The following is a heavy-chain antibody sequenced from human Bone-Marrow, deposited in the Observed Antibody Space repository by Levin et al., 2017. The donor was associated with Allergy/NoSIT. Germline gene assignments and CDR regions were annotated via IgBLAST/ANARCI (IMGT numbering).Heavy chain of an antibody. CDR2: VYPGDSDI. V-gene: IGHV5-51*01. D-gene: IGHD3-9*01. CDR1: GYTFSSHW. Sequence: GESLKISCKGSGYTFSSHWIGWVRQRPGEGLEWMGIVYPGDSDIRYNPSFEGQVTISADRSSTAYLQWSSLKASDSAMYYCARGDCLNGLCRAHVFNVWGQGTRVTVSS. CDR3: ARGDCLNGLCRAHVFNV. J-gene: IGHJ3*01.